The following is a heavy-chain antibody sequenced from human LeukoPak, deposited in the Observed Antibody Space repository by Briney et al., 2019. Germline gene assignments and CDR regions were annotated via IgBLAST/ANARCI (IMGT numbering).Heavy chain of an antibody. CDR2: INHSGST. Sequence: SETLSLTCAVYGGSFSGYYWSWIRQPPGKGLERIGEINHSGSTNYNPSLKSRVTISVDTSKNQFSLKLSSVTAADTAVYYCARGYYGSGSLDDAFDIWGQGTMVIVSS. CDR1: GGSFSGYY. J-gene: IGHJ3*02. D-gene: IGHD3-10*01. V-gene: IGHV4-34*01. CDR3: ARGYYGSGSLDDAFDI.